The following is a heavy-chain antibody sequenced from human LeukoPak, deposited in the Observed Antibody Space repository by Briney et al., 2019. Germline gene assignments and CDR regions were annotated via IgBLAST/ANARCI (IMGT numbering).Heavy chain of an antibody. CDR2: INHSGST. V-gene: IGHV4-34*01. J-gene: IGHJ3*02. Sequence: SETLSLTCAVYGGSFSGYYWSWIRQPPGKGLEWIGEINHSGSTNYNPSLKSRVTISVDTSKNQFSLKLGSVTAADTAVYYCARLTTAGASIAVAGTNAFDIWGQGTMVTVSS. CDR3: ARLTTAGASIAVAGTNAFDI. D-gene: IGHD6-19*01. CDR1: GGSFSGYY.